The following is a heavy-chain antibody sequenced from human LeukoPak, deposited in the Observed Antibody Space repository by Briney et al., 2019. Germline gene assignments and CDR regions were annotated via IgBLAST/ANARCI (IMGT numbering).Heavy chain of an antibody. V-gene: IGHV3-48*04. Sequence: GGSLRLSCTASGFSFSTYSMNWVWQGRGPGQGLVSYIVGSSSNIYYADSVKGRFTISRDNAKNSLYLQMDSLRAEDTAVYYCATDSPETAVFDYWGQGTLVTVSS. CDR2: IVGSSSNI. CDR3: ATDSPETAVFDY. D-gene: IGHD1-1*01. CDR1: GFSFSTYS. J-gene: IGHJ4*02.